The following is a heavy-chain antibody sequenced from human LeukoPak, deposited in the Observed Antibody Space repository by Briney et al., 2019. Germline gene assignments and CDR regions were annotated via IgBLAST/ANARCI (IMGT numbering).Heavy chain of an antibody. J-gene: IGHJ4*02. D-gene: IGHD5-18*01. CDR3: ARDAGGYGRESRQYYFDY. Sequence: GGSLRLSCAASGFTVGSNYMSWVRQAPGKGLEWVSVIYSGGSTYYADSVKGRFTISRDNSKNTLYLQMNSLRAEDTAVYYCARDAGGYGRESRQYYFDYWGQGTLVTVSS. CDR2: IYSGGST. V-gene: IGHV3-53*01. CDR1: GFTVGSNY.